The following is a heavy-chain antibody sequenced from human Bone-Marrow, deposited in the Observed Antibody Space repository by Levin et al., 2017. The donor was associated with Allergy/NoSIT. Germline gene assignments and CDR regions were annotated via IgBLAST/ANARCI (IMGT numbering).Heavy chain of an antibody. V-gene: IGHV3-7*01. CDR1: GFTFSGDW. Sequence: ASVKVSCVASGFTFSGDWMSWVRQAPGKGLECVANINPDGSDKYYVDSVRGRFIISRDNAKNSLSLQMNSLRSEDTAVYYCATIKSTINYWGQGTLVTVSS. D-gene: IGHD1-26*01. CDR2: INPDGSDK. CDR3: ATIKSTINY. J-gene: IGHJ4*02.